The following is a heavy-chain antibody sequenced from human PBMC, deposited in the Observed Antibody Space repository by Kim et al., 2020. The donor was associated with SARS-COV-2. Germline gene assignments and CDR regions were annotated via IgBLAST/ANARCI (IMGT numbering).Heavy chain of an antibody. CDR1: GGTFSSYA. CDR3: ARDQYDYVWGGYRSVFDP. V-gene: IGHV1-69*04. CDR2: IIPILGIA. J-gene: IGHJ5*02. D-gene: IGHD3-16*02. Sequence: SVKVSCKASGGTFSSYAISWVRQAPGQGLEWMGRIIPILGIANYAQKFQGRVTITADKSTSTAYMELSSLRSEDTAVYYCARDQYDYVWGGYRSVFDPWGQGTLVTVSS.